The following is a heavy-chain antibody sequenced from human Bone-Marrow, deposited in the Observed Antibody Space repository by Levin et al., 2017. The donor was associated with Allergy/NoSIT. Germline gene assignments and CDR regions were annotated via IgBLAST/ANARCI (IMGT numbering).Heavy chain of an antibody. J-gene: IGHJ6*02. Sequence: GGSLRLSCEASGFIFSSYGMNWVRQSPGKGLEWVAIIWYGGSHKYYADSVKGRFTISRDNSKNILYLEMNSLRAEDTGIYYCARDRPQQVSHARVEYYYGIDVWGQGTTVTVSS. CDR3: ARDRPQQVSHARVEYYYGIDV. V-gene: IGHV3-33*08. CDR2: IWYGGSHK. D-gene: IGHD3-10*01. CDR1: GFIFSSYG.